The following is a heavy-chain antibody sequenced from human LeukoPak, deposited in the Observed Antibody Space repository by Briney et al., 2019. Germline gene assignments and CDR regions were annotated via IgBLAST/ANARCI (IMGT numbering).Heavy chain of an antibody. V-gene: IGHV3-30-3*01. CDR2: ISYDGSNK. J-gene: IGHJ4*02. Sequence: GGSLRLSCAASGLTFSSYAMHWVRQAPGKGLEWVAVISYDGSNKYYADSVKGRFTISRDNSKNTLYLQMNTLRAEDTAVYYCARGRGLNGPLSYVDYWGQGTLVTVSS. CDR3: ARGRGLNGPLSYVDY. D-gene: IGHD1-1*01. CDR1: GLTFSSYA.